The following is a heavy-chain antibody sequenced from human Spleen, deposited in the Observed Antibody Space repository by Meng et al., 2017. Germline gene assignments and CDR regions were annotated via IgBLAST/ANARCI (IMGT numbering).Heavy chain of an antibody. Sequence: QVQLQQWGAGLLKPSETLSLTCIVSGGSFSDYYWSWNRQPPGNGLELIGEINHSESTNFNPALESRATISVDTSQNNLSLKLSSVTAADSAVYYCARGPTTMAHDFDYWGQGTLVTVSS. J-gene: IGHJ4*02. CDR1: GGSFSDYY. CDR2: INHSEST. CDR3: ARGPTTMAHDFDY. V-gene: IGHV4-34*01. D-gene: IGHD4-11*01.